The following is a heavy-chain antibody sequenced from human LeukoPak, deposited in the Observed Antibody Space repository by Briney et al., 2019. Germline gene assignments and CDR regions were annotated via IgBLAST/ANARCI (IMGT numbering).Heavy chain of an antibody. J-gene: IGHJ6*03. CDR1: GGSISSYY. CDR2: IYTSGST. V-gene: IGHV4-4*07. D-gene: IGHD6-6*01. CDR3: ARGGRIAARQVGYYYYYCMDV. Sequence: SETLSLTCTVSGGSISSYYWSWIRQPAGKGLEWIGRIYTSGSTNYNPSLKSRVTMSVDTSKNQFSLKLSSVTAADTAVYYCARGGRIAARQVGYYYYYCMDVWGKGTTVTVSS.